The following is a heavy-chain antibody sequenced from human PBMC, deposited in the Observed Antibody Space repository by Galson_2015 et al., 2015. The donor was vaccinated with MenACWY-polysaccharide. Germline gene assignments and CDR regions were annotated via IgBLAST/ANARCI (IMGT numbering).Heavy chain of an antibody. J-gene: IGHJ4*02. Sequence: LSLTCTVSGGSISNTNYYWGWIRQAPGKGLEWIGNIYYSGNNDYSPSLKSRVTISVDTSKNQFSLKLRSVTAADTAVYYCAGLGYSGSSSPPFFDYWGQGTLATVSS. CDR2: IYYSGNN. V-gene: IGHV4-39*01. CDR1: GGSISNTNYY. CDR3: AGLGYSGSSSPPFFDY. D-gene: IGHD5-12*01.